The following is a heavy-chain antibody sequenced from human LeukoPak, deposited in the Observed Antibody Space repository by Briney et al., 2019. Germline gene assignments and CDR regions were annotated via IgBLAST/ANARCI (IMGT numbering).Heavy chain of an antibody. J-gene: IGHJ4*02. D-gene: IGHD1-26*01. CDR2: IYYSGST. CDR1: GGSISSSNYY. CDR3: ARVDSGSYDY. Sequence: SETLSLTCTVSGGSISSSNYYWGWIRQPPGKGLEWIGSIYYSGSTYYNPSLKSRVTISVDTSKNQFSLKLNSVTAADTAVYYCARVDSGSYDYWGQGTLVTVSS. V-gene: IGHV4-39*07.